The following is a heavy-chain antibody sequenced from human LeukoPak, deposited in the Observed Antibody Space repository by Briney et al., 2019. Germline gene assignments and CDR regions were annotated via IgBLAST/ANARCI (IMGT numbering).Heavy chain of an antibody. CDR2: INHSGST. V-gene: IGHV4-34*01. D-gene: IGHD5-18*01. CDR1: GGSFSGYY. CDR3: ARVFAPTAH. Sequence: SETLSLTCAVYGGSFSGYYWSWIRQPPGKGLEWIGEINHSGSTNYNPSLKSRVTISVDTSKNQFSLKLSSVTAADTAVYYCARVFAPTAHWGQGTLVTVSS. J-gene: IGHJ4*02.